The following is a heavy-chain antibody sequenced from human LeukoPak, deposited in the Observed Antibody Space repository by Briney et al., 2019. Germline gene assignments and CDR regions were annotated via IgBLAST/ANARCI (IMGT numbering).Heavy chain of an antibody. CDR1: GFTFSSYS. J-gene: IGHJ5*02. CDR2: ISSSSSTI. V-gene: IGHV3-48*04. D-gene: IGHD1-20*01. CDR3: AISAGPEIGKKHYNWNPWWFDP. Sequence: PGGSLRLSCAASGFTFSSYSMNWVRQAPGKGLEWVSYISSSSSTIYYADSVKGRFTISRDNAKNSLYLQMNSLRSEDTAVYYCAISAGPEIGKKHYNWNPWWFDPWGQGTLVTVSS.